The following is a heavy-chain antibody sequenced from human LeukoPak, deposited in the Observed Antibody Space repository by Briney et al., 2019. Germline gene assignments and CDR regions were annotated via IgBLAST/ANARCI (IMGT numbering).Heavy chain of an antibody. CDR1: GYTFTSYG. J-gene: IGHJ6*02. CDR3: AAASVDTAMDLYYYYYGMDV. D-gene: IGHD5-18*01. CDR2: IVVGSGNT. V-gene: IGHV1-58*02. Sequence: GASVKVSCKASGYTFTSYGISWVRQARGQRLEWIGWIVVGSGNTNYAQKFQERVTITRDMSTSTAYMELSSLRSEDTAVYYCAAASVDTAMDLYYYYYGMDVWGQGTTVTVSS.